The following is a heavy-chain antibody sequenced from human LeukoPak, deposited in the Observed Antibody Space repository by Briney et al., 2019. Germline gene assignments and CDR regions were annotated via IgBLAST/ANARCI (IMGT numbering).Heavy chain of an antibody. Sequence: PEGSLRLSCTASGFTFGDYAMSWIRQAPGKGLEWVGFIRSKAYGETADYAASVKGRFTISRDDSKAIAYLQMNSLKTEGTAVYHCTRDRGAYNLYDYWGQGTLVTVSS. CDR3: TRDRGAYNLYDY. D-gene: IGHD1-1*01. J-gene: IGHJ4*02. CDR1: GFTFGDYA. CDR2: IRSKAYGETA. V-gene: IGHV3-49*03.